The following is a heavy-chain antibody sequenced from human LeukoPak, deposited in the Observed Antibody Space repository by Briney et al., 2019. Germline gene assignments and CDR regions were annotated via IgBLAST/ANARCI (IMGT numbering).Heavy chain of an antibody. D-gene: IGHD1-26*01. J-gene: IGHJ4*02. V-gene: IGHV3-74*01. CDR1: GFTFSHHW. CDR3: VREYRQYMALDY. Sequence: GGSLRLSCAASGFTFSHHWMHWVRQAPGKGLVWVARISTDGSITRYADSVKGRFTISRDNAKNTLYLEMISQRVEDTAVYYCVREYRQYMALDYWGQGALVTVSS. CDR2: ISTDGSIT.